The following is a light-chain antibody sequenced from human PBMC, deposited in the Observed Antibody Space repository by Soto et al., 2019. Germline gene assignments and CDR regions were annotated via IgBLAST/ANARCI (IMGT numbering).Light chain of an antibody. CDR1: ISDVGGYNY. V-gene: IGLV2-8*01. CDR2: EVN. J-gene: IGLJ1*01. Sequence: QCLLTQPPSASGSPGQSCAISCTGTISDVGGYNYVSWYQQHPGKAPKLMIYEVNKRPSGVPDRFSGSKSGNTASLTVSGLQAEDEADYYCSSYAGSSNVFGTGTKVTVL. CDR3: SSYAGSSNV.